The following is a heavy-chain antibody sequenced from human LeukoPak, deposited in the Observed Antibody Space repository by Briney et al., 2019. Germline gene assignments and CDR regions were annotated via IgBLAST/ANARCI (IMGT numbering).Heavy chain of an antibody. CDR3: ARGVDTAMVDY. CDR1: GGSFSGYY. D-gene: IGHD5-18*01. J-gene: IGHJ4*02. Sequence: PSETLSLTCAVYGGSFSGYYWSWIRQPPGKGLEWIGEINHSGSTNYNPSLKSRVTISVDTSKNQFSLKLSSVTAADTAVYYCARGVDTAMVDYWGQGTLVTVYS. V-gene: IGHV4-34*01. CDR2: INHSGST.